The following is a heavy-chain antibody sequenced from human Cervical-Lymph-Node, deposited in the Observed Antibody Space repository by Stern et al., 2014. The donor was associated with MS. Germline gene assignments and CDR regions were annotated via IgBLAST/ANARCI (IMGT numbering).Heavy chain of an antibody. Sequence: QVQLVESGGGVVQPGGSLRLSCAASGFTFSAYGMHWVRQAPGKGLEWVAVMWYDGSNKYYADSVKGRFTISRDNSKNTLYLQMNSLRDEDRAVYYCARGLGYCGGGRCPQDYYYYAMDVWGQGTTVTVSS. V-gene: IGHV3-33*01. D-gene: IGHD2-15*01. CDR3: ARGLGYCGGGRCPQDYYYYAMDV. CDR1: GFTFSAYG. CDR2: MWYDGSNK. J-gene: IGHJ6*02.